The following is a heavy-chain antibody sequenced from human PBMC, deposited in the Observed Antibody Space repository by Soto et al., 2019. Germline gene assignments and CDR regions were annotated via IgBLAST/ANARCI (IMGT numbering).Heavy chain of an antibody. D-gene: IGHD5-12*01. CDR3: ASSRGYSGYYAPRKFDY. Sequence: QVQLQESGPGLVKPSQTLSLTCTVSGGSISSGGYYWSWIRQHPGKGLEWIGYIYYSGSTYYNPSLKSRVTISVDTSKNQFSLKLSSVTAADTAVYYCASSRGYSGYYAPRKFDYWGQGTLVTVSS. CDR1: GGSISSGGYY. J-gene: IGHJ4*02. V-gene: IGHV4-31*03. CDR2: IYYSGST.